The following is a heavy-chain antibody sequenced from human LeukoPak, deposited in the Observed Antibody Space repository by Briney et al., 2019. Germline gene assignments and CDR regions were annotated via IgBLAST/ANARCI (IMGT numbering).Heavy chain of an antibody. CDR1: GFTFSSYG. Sequence: GGSLRLSCAASGFTFSSYGMHWVRQAPGKGLDWVAVISYDGSNKYYADSVKGRFTISRDNSKNTLFLQMNSLRAEDTAAYYCAKGSNRGVATIDYWGQGTLVTVSS. D-gene: IGHD5-12*01. J-gene: IGHJ4*02. CDR3: AKGSNRGVATIDY. V-gene: IGHV3-30*18. CDR2: ISYDGSNK.